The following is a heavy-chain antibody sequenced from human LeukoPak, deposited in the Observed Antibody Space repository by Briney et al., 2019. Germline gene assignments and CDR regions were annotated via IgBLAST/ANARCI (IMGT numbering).Heavy chain of an antibody. CDR2: IYYSGST. V-gene: IGHV4-59*08. CDR1: GGSLSSYY. CDR3: ARQGRITIFGVVTAGYYFDY. J-gene: IGHJ4*02. D-gene: IGHD3-3*01. Sequence: SETLSLTCTVSGGSLSSYYWSWIRQPPGKGLEWIGYIYYSGSTNYNPSLKSRVTISVDTSKNQFSLKLSSVTAADTAVYYCARQGRITIFGVVTAGYYFDYWGQGTLVTVSS.